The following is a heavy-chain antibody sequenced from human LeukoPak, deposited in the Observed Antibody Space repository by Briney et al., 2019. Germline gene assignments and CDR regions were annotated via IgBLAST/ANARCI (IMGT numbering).Heavy chain of an antibody. D-gene: IGHD3-10*01. CDR1: GYTFTSYG. Sequence: VASVKVSCKASGYTFTSYGISWVRQAPGQGLEWMGWISVYNGNTNYAQKLQGRVTMTTDTSTSTAYMELRSLRSDDTAVYYCVRDHHYYGSGKYDNPRGYYYYYMDVWGKGTTVTISS. J-gene: IGHJ6*03. CDR2: ISVYNGNT. CDR3: VRDHHYYGSGKYDNPRGYYYYYMDV. V-gene: IGHV1-18*01.